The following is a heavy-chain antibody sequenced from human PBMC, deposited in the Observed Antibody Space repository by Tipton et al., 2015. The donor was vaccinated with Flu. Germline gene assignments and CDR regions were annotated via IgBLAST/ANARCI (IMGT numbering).Heavy chain of an antibody. CDR2: IYYSGST. J-gene: IGHJ6*02. D-gene: IGHD6-19*01. CDR3: ARLRPRQWLVQTGHYYYGMDV. V-gene: IGHV4-59*08. Sequence: TLSLTCTVSGGSISSYYWSWIRQPPGKGLEWIGYIYYSGSTNYNPSLKSRVTISVDTSKDQFSLKLSSVAAADTAVYYCARLRPRQWLVQTGHYYYGMDVWGQGTTVTVSS. CDR1: GGSISSYY.